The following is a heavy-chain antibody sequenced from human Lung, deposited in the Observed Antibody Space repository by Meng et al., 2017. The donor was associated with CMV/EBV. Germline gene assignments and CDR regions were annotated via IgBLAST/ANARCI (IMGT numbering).Heavy chain of an antibody. J-gene: IGHJ6*01. CDR2: IYYRGGA. Sequence: LXXPVSGASIGNYYWSWIRQPPGRGLEWIGFIYYRGGADYNPSLQSRVTISIDTSKKQFSLKVTSVTAVDTAVYYCARGTGSGTYIRLSYYDGVDVWGRGTXVTVSS. D-gene: IGHD3-10*01. CDR1: GASIGNYY. CDR3: ARGTGSGTYIRLSYYDGVDV. V-gene: IGHV4-59*01.